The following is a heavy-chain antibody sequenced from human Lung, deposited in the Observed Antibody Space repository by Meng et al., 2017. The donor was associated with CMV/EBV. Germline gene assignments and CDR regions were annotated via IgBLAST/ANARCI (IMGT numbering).Heavy chain of an antibody. CDR3: ARDLSGASDF. J-gene: IGHJ4*02. D-gene: IGHD7-27*01. CDR1: VFTFSRFW. Sequence: VKRGVSVEVLVPPGVYWSLSCAASVFTFSRFWRPWVRQAPGKGLVWVSRTNEDGTITNYADSVKGRFTISRDNAENTLYLQMNSLRAEDTAVYYCARDLSGASDFWGQGTLVTVSS. CDR2: TNEDGTIT. V-gene: IGHV3-74*01.